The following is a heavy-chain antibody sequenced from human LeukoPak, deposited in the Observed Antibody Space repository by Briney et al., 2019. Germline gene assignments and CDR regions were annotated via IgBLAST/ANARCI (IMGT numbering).Heavy chain of an antibody. V-gene: IGHV3-30*03. Sequence: PGGSLRLSCAASGITFRSYGMHWVRQAPGKGLEWVAVISYDGSHKYYADSVKGRFTISRDNAKNSVYLQMNSLRAEDTAVYYCARDSGYDYPPYGGMDVWGQGTTVTVSS. D-gene: IGHD5-12*01. CDR3: ARDSGYDYPPYGGMDV. J-gene: IGHJ6*02. CDR1: GITFRSYG. CDR2: ISYDGSHK.